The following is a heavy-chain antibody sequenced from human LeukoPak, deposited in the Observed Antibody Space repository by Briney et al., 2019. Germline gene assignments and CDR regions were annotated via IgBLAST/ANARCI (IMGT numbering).Heavy chain of an antibody. CDR1: GFTVSSNY. CDR2: IYSGGST. CDR3: ARASYTNDFWSGYYDFDY. J-gene: IGHJ4*02. V-gene: IGHV3-66*02. Sequence: GESLRLSCAASGFTVSSNYMSWVRQAPGKGLEWVSVIYSGGSTYYADSVKGRFTISRDNSKNTLYLQMNSLRAEDTAVYYCARASYTNDFWSGYYDFDYWGQGTLVTVSS. D-gene: IGHD3-3*01.